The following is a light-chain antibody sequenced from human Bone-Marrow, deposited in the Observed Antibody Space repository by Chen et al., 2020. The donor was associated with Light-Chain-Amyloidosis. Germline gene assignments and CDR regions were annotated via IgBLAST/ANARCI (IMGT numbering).Light chain of an antibody. J-gene: IGLJ2*01. V-gene: IGLV3-25*03. CDR2: RHT. CDR1: DLPTKY. CDR3: QSADSSGTYEVI. Sequence: SYELTPPPSVSVSPGQTARITCSGDDLPTKYAYGYQQKPGQAPVLVIHRHTERPSGISERFSGSSAGTTATLTISGVQAEDEADYHCQSADSSGTYEVIFGGGTKLTVL.